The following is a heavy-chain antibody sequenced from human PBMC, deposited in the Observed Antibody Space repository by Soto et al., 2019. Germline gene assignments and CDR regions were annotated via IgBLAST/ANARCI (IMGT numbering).Heavy chain of an antibody. CDR2: IIPIHGIA. CDR1: GGTFSSYT. Sequence: SVKVSCKASGGTFSSYTISWVRQAPGQGLEWMGRIIPIHGIANYAQKFQGRVTITADKSTSTAYMELSSLRSEDTAVYYCARAGQQPVPYYFDTDVWGQGTTVTVSS. J-gene: IGHJ6*02. D-gene: IGHD6-13*01. CDR3: ARAGQQPVPYYFDTDV. V-gene: IGHV1-69*02.